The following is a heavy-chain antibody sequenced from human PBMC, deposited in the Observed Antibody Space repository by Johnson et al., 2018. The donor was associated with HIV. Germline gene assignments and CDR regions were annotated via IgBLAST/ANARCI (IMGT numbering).Heavy chain of an antibody. Sequence: QVQLVESGGGVAQPGRSLRLSCAASGFTFGSYAFHWVRQAPGKGLEWVALISYDGGSKYYADSVKGRFTISRDNSKNTLYLQMNSRRAEATAVYYCAREGGNNWNDIAFDIWGHGTMVTVSS. V-gene: IGHV3-30*04. CDR1: GFTFGSYA. J-gene: IGHJ3*02. CDR3: AREGGNNWNDIAFDI. CDR2: ISYDGGSK. D-gene: IGHD1-1*01.